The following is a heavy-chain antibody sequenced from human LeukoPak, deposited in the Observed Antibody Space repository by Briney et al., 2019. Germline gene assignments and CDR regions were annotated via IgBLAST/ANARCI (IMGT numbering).Heavy chain of an antibody. CDR3: ARGNYYGMDV. CDR2: INSDGRST. Sequence: GRSLRLSCAASGFTFSSDYMHWVRHAPGKGLVWVSRINSDGRSTSHEDSVKGRFTISRDNAKNTLYLQMNSLRAEETAVYYCARGNYYGMDVWGQGTTVSVSS. CDR1: GFTFSSDY. V-gene: IGHV3-74*01. J-gene: IGHJ6*02.